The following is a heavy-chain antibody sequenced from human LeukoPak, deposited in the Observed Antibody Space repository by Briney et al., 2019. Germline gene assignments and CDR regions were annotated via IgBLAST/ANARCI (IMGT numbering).Heavy chain of an antibody. Sequence: SETLSLPCTVSGDSITRSSFYWGWIRQPPGKGLEWIGSIYYSGITYYNPFLKSRVTIPVDRAQNQFSLKLSSVTAAGTAVYYSARSRHDYSSSSRGRYYYYAMDVWGNGRPVTVSA. J-gene: IGHJ6*04. CDR3: ARSRHDYSSSSRGRYYYYAMDV. CDR2: IYYSGIT. CDR1: GDSITRSSFY. D-gene: IGHD6-6*01. V-gene: IGHV4-39*01.